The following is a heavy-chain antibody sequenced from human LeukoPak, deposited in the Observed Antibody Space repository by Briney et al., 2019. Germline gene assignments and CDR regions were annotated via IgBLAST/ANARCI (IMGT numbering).Heavy chain of an antibody. D-gene: IGHD6-19*01. V-gene: IGHV5-51*01. J-gene: IGHJ4*02. Sequence: GDSLKISCKGSGYSFTSYWIGWVRQMPGKGLEWMGIIYPDDSDTRYSPSFQGQVTISADKSISTAYLQWSSLKASDTAMYYCARTPNIAVAGKAGGGDYWGQGTLVTVSS. CDR2: IYPDDSDT. CDR1: GYSFTSYW. CDR3: ARTPNIAVAGKAGGGDY.